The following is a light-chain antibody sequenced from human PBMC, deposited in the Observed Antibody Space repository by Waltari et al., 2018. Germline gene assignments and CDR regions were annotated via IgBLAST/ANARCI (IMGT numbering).Light chain of an antibody. J-gene: IGLJ2*01. CDR1: SSDLGGYNY. Sequence: QSALTQPPSASGSPGQSVTISCTGTSSDLGGYNYVSWYQQHPGKAPKLLIYEVSKRPSGVPDRFSGSKAGNTASLTVSGLQAEDEADYYCSSYGGRNNLVFGGGTKLTVL. CDR2: EVS. V-gene: IGLV2-8*01. CDR3: SSYGGRNNLV.